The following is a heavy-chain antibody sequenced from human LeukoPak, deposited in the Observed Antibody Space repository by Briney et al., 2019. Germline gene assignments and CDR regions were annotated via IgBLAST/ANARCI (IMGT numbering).Heavy chain of an antibody. CDR2: ISGSGGST. Sequence: PGGSLRLSCAASGFTFSSYAMSWVRQAPGKGLEWVSAISGSGGSTYYADSVKGRFTISRDNSKNTLYLQMNSLRAEDTAVYYCASSDLGADMGEFFVYWGQGTLVTVSS. D-gene: IGHD3-16*01. CDR3: ASSDLGADMGEFFVY. CDR1: GFTFSSYA. J-gene: IGHJ4*02. V-gene: IGHV3-23*01.